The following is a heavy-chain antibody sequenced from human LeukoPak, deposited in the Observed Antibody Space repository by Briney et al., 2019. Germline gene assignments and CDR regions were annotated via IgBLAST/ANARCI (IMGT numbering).Heavy chain of an antibody. CDR1: GFTFSDYY. J-gene: IGHJ4*02. Sequence: KPGGSLSLSCAASGFTFSDYYMTWIRQAPGKGLEWLSYISSSSTYTNYADSVKGRFTISRDNAKNSLYLQLNSLRDEDTAVYYCARDSYCGGDCFSGFLDYWGQGTLVTVSS. D-gene: IGHD2-21*02. V-gene: IGHV3-11*06. CDR3: ARDSYCGGDCFSGFLDY. CDR2: ISSSSTYT.